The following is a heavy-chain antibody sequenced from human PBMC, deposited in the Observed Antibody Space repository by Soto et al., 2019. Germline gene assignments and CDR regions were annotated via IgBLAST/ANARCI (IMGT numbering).Heavy chain of an antibody. D-gene: IGHD3-22*01. V-gene: IGHV3-48*02. CDR2: ISRSSSTT. Sequence: GGSLRLSCAASGFALRSYSMNWVLQAPGRGLEWLSYISRSSSTTYYADSVNGRFTISRDNAKNSLYLQMNSLRDEDTALYYCASSSDYYDSTGYHVLYFDYWGQGNMVTVSS. J-gene: IGHJ4*02. CDR1: GFALRSYS. CDR3: ASSSDYYDSTGYHVLYFDY.